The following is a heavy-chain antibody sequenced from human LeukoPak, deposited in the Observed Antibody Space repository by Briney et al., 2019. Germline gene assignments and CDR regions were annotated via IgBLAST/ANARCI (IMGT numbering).Heavy chain of an antibody. CDR2: IIPILGIA. CDR1: GGTFSSYA. V-gene: IGHV1-69*04. Sequence: GASVKVSCKASGGTFSSYAISWVRQAPGQGLEWMGRIIPILGIANYAQKFQGRVTITADKSTSTAYMELSSLRSEDTAVYYCSAAAAAPGYGFDPWGQGTLVTVSS. CDR3: SAAAAAPGYGFDP. D-gene: IGHD6-13*01. J-gene: IGHJ5*02.